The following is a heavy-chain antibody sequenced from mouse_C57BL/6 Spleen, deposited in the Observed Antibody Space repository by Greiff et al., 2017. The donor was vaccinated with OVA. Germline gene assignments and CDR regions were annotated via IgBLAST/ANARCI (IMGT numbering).Heavy chain of an antibody. CDR1: GYSITSGYA. Sequence: EVQLQESGPGMVKPSQSLSLTCTVTGYSITSGYAWHWIRHFPGNKLEWMGYISYSGSTNYNPSLKSRISITQDTSKNHFFLKLNSVTTEDTATYDGAREGDYYGSEWYFDVWGTGTTVTVSS. D-gene: IGHD1-1*01. CDR3: AREGDYYGSEWYFDV. J-gene: IGHJ1*03. CDR2: ISYSGST. V-gene: IGHV3-1*01.